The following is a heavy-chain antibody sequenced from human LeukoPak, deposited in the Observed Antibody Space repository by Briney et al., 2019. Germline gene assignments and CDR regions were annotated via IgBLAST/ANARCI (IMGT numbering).Heavy chain of an antibody. CDR1: GGSISSGGYS. J-gene: IGHJ4*02. V-gene: IGHV4-30-2*01. D-gene: IGHD6-13*01. CDR3: ARESAAANFDY. Sequence: SETLSLTCAVSGGSISSGGYSWSWIRQPPGKGLEWIGYIYHSGSTYYNPSLKSRVTISVDRSKNQFSLKLSSVTAADTAVHYCARESAAANFDYWGQGTLVTVSS. CDR2: IYHSGST.